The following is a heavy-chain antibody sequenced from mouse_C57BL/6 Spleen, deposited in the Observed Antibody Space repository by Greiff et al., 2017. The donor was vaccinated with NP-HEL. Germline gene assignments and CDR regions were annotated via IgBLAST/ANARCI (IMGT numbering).Heavy chain of an antibody. D-gene: IGHD4-1*01. V-gene: IGHV1-55*01. CDR1: GYTFNSYW. CDR3: ARSGTGYFDV. Sequence: QVQLQQPGAELVKPGASVKMSCKASGYTFNSYWITWVKQRPGQGLEWIGDIYPGSGSTNYNEKFKSKATLTVDTSSSTAYMQLSSLTSEDSAVYYCARSGTGYFDVWGTGTTVTVSS. J-gene: IGHJ1*03. CDR2: IYPGSGST.